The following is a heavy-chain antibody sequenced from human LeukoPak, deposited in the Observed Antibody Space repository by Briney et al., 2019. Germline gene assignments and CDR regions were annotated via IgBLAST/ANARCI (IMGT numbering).Heavy chain of an antibody. CDR1: GFTFSNAW. CDR2: IKRKTEGGTT. Sequence: GGSLRLSCAASGFTFSNAWMSWVRQAPGKGLEWVGRIKRKTEGGTTDYAAPVKGRFTISRDDSKNTLYLQMNSLKTEDTAVYYCTTHIVVVTAIPPPDYWGQGTLVTVSS. D-gene: IGHD2-21*02. CDR3: TTHIVVVTAIPPPDY. J-gene: IGHJ4*02. V-gene: IGHV3-15*01.